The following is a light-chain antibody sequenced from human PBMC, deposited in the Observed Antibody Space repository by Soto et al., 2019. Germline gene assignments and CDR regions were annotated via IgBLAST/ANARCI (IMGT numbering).Light chain of an antibody. CDR3: QVWHRNTAAIV. V-gene: IGLV3-21*02. Sequence: SSELTQPPSVSVAPGQTARITCEGNNIGGQSVHWYQLKAGQAPALVVFDDNSRPSGIPDRFSGSNSGNTASLTISRVEAGDEADYFCQVWHRNTAAIVFGRGTKLTVL. CDR2: DDN. CDR1: NIGGQS. J-gene: IGLJ3*02.